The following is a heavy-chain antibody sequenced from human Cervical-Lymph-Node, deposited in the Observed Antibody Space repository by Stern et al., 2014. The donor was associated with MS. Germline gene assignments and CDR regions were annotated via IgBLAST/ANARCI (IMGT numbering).Heavy chain of an antibody. CDR1: GFTVSNAW. Sequence: EVQLVESGGGLVKTGGSLRLSCAASGFTVSNAWMTWIRQAPGKGLEWVGRIRSKTDGGTTDYAAPVKGRFTVSRDDSKNTLYLQMNSLKTEDTAVYYCNTWLNTVTAVSDHWGQGTLVTVSS. CDR2: IRSKTDGGTT. CDR3: NTWLNTVTAVSDH. D-gene: IGHD4-17*01. V-gene: IGHV3-15*01. J-gene: IGHJ4*02.